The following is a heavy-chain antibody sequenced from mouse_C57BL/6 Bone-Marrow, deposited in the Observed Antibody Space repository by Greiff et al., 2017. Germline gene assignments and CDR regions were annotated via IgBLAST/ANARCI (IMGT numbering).Heavy chain of an antibody. CDR3: ARWELGRIDY. D-gene: IGHD4-1*01. CDR1: GYSFTGYY. CDR2: INPSTGGT. J-gene: IGHJ2*01. Sequence: VHVKQSGPELVKPGASVKISCKASGYSFTGYYMNWVKQSPEKSLEWIGEINPSTGGTTYNQKFKAKATLTVDKSSSTAYMQLKSLTSEDSAVYYCARWELGRIDYWGQGTTLTVSS. V-gene: IGHV1-42*01.